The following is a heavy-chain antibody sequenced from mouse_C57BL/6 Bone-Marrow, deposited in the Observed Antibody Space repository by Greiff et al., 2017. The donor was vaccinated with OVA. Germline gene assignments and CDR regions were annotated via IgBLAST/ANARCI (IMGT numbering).Heavy chain of an antibody. J-gene: IGHJ4*01. V-gene: IGHV5-6*01. CDR3: ARLCTGAMDY. Sequence: EVHLVESGGDLVKPGGSLKLSCAASGFTFSSYGMSWVRQTPDKRLEWVATISSGGSYTYYPDSVKGRFTISRDNAKNTLYLQMSSRKSEDTAMYYCARLCTGAMDYWGQGTSVTVSS. CDR1: GFTFSSYG. D-gene: IGHD1-1*01. CDR2: ISSGGSYT.